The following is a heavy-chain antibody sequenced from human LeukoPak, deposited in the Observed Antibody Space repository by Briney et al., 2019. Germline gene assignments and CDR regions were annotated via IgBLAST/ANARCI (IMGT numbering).Heavy chain of an antibody. J-gene: IGHJ5*02. V-gene: IGHV3-74*01. Sequence: TGGSLRLSCAVSGYTFSDHYIDWVRQAPGKGLMYISRNNGDGSTTNYADVVKGRFTMSRDNVKNTLYLQMNSLRVEDTAVYYCARDPRNVGLAPWGQGTLVTVST. D-gene: IGHD2-15*01. CDR1: GYTFSDHY. CDR2: NNGDGSTT. CDR3: ARDPRNVGLAP.